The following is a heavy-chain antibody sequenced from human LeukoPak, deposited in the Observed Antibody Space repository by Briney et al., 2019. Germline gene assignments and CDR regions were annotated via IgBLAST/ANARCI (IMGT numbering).Heavy chain of an antibody. Sequence: ASVKVSRKASGYTFTSNYIYWVRQAPGQGLEWMGMIYPRDGSTSYAQKFQGRVTVTRDTSTSTVHMELSGLRSEDTAVYYCARDQEGFDYWGQGTLVTVSS. CDR1: GYTFTSNY. CDR2: IYPRDGST. J-gene: IGHJ4*02. V-gene: IGHV1-46*01. CDR3: ARDQEGFDY.